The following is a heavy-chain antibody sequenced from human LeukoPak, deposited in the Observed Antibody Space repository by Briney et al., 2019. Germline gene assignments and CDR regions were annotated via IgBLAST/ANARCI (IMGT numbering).Heavy chain of an antibody. V-gene: IGHV3-48*01. Sequence: RGSLRLSCAASGFTFSSYSMNWVRQAPGKGLEWVSYISSSSSTIYYADSVKGRFTISRDNAKNSLYPQMNSLRAEDTAVYYCARWAPYYDSSGYYYYYGMDVWGQGTTVTVSS. D-gene: IGHD3-22*01. CDR1: GFTFSSYS. J-gene: IGHJ6*02. CDR2: ISSSSSTI. CDR3: ARWAPYYDSSGYYYYYGMDV.